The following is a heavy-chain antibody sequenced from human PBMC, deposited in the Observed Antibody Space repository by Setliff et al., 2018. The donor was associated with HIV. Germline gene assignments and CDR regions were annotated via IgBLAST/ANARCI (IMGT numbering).Heavy chain of an antibody. CDR3: ARKLRPGHGVDV. V-gene: IGHV3-15*05. D-gene: IGHD3-10*01. Sequence: GGSLRLSCAASGFTFNNAWMTWVRQAPGKGLEWVGHIKSKTDGGTTDYAAPVKGRFTISRDNAENSLYLQMNSLRADDTATYYCARKLRPGHGVDVWGQGTTVTVSS. J-gene: IGHJ6*02. CDR1: GFTFNNAW. CDR2: IKSKTDGGTT.